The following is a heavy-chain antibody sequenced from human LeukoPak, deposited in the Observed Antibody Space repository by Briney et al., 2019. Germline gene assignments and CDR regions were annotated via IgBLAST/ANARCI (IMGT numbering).Heavy chain of an antibody. D-gene: IGHD1-26*01. CDR1: SGSINSYY. V-gene: IGHV4-4*07. CDR3: GRQGYTASYYFLDY. J-gene: IGHJ4*02. CDR2: IYTTGTT. Sequence: SSETLSLTSTVSSGSINSYYWGWVRQPAGKGLEWIGRIYTTGTTKYSPSLKSRLSMSIDTSTKQFSLTLRSVTAADTAVYYCGRQGYTASYYFLDYWSQGTLVTVSS.